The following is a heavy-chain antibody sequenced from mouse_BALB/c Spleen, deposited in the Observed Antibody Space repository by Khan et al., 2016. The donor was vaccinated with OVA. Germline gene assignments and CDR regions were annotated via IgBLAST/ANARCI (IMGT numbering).Heavy chain of an antibody. J-gene: IGHJ3*01. CDR1: GYTFTDFA. CDR2: INTYYGDA. CDR3: ARGSGNSRFAY. D-gene: IGHD1-3*01. V-gene: IGHV1S137*01. Sequence: QVQLKQSGAELVRPGVSVKISCKGSGYTFTDFAMHWVKQSHAKSLEWIGVINTYYGDATYNQKFKGKATMTVDKSSSTAYVELARLTSEDSAIYYCARGSGNSRFAYWGQGTLVTVSA.